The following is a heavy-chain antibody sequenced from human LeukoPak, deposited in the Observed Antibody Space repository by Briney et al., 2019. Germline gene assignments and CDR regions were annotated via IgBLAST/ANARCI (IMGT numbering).Heavy chain of an antibody. CDR1: GDSISSFY. CDR2: ISHSGST. Sequence: PSETLSLTCTVSGDSISSFYWSWIRQSSGKGLEWIGLISHSGSTNYNPSLKNRVTMSVDPSTSRLSLRLTSVTAADTAVYYCVSHSGSYRFDSWGQGILVTVSS. D-gene: IGHD3-16*02. J-gene: IGHJ4*02. CDR3: VSHSGSYRFDS. V-gene: IGHV4-59*08.